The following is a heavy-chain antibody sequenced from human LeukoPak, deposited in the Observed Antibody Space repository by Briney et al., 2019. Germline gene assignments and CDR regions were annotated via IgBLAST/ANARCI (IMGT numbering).Heavy chain of an antibody. CDR1: GFTFSSYA. D-gene: IGHD5-12*01. Sequence: PGGSLRLSCAASGFTFSSYAMRWVRQAPGKGLEWVSAISGSGGSAYYADSVKGRFTISRDNSKNKLYLQMNSRRAEDTAVYYCAKEQGWKGGYGKFFDYWGQGTMVTVSS. J-gene: IGHJ4*02. CDR2: ISGSGGSA. V-gene: IGHV3-23*01. CDR3: AKEQGWKGGYGKFFDY.